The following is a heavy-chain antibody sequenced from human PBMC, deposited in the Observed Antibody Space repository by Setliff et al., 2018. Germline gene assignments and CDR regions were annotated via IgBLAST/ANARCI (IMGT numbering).Heavy chain of an antibody. J-gene: IGHJ4*02. V-gene: IGHV4-38-2*02. CDR1: DFSVGSVYY. CDR3: ARGGTYRYFDY. CDR2: VYYSGTT. Sequence: SETLSLTCTVSDFSVGSVYYWGWIRQSPGKGLEWIASVYYSGTTYYNPPLKSRVTMSVDTSKTQFSLKLNSMTTADTAVYYCARGGTYRYFDYWGQGALVTVSS.